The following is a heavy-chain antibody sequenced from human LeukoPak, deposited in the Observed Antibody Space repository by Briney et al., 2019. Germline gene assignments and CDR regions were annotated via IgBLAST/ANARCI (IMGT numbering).Heavy chain of an antibody. V-gene: IGHV3-23*01. CDR3: AKARGSGYYSSFDL. CDR1: GFTFSNYA. Sequence: GGSLRLSCAASGFTFSNYAMNWVRQATGKGLEWVSAFTGSGGSTCYADSVKGRFTISRDNSKNTLFLQMNSLRAEDTAVYYCAKARGSGYYSSFDLWGRGTLVTVSS. D-gene: IGHD6-19*01. J-gene: IGHJ2*01. CDR2: FTGSGGST.